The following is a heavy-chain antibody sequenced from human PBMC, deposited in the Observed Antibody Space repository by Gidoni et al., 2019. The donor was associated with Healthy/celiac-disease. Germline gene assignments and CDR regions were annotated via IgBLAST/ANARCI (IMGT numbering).Heavy chain of an antibody. J-gene: IGHJ6*02. CDR3: ARVLADYGDYYYYGMDV. D-gene: IGHD4-17*01. Sequence: QVQLQESGPGLVKPSATLSLTCPVSGGSISSYYWSWIRQPPGKGLEWFGYIYCSGSTNYKPSLKSRVTISVDTSKNQFSLKLSSVTAADTDVYYCARVLADYGDYYYYGMDVWGQGTTVTVSS. CDR2: IYCSGST. V-gene: IGHV4-59*01. CDR1: GGSISSYY.